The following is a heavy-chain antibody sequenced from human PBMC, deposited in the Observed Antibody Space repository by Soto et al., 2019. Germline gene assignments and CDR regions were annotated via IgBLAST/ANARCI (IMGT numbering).Heavy chain of an antibody. V-gene: IGHV3-66*01. Sequence: GGSLRLSCAASGFTVSSNYMSWVRQAPGKGLEWVSVIYSGGSTYYADSVKGRFTISRDNSKNTLYLQMNSLRAEDTAVYYCARDGGNYGDYVFDYWGQGTLVTVSS. D-gene: IGHD4-17*01. CDR1: GFTVSSNY. CDR2: IYSGGST. CDR3: ARDGGNYGDYVFDY. J-gene: IGHJ4*02.